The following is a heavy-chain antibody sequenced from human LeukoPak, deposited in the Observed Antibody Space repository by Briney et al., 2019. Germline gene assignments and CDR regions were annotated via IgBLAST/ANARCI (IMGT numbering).Heavy chain of an antibody. V-gene: IGHV3-33*01. J-gene: IGHJ4*02. CDR1: GITFSTYG. CDR2: IWYDGSNE. Sequence: GGSLRLSCAASGITFSTYGMHWVRQAPGKGLEWVAVIWYDGSNEYYADSVKGRFTISRDDPKNTLYLQMNNLRAEDTAVYFCARDTIDYCSSSTCHRLGYWGQGTLVTVSS. CDR3: ARDTIDYCSSSTCHRLGY. D-gene: IGHD2-2*01.